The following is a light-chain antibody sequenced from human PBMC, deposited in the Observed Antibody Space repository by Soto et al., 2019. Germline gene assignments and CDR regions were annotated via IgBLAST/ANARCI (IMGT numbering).Light chain of an antibody. J-gene: IGLJ1*01. Sequence: QSVLTQPPSASGSPGQPVTISCTRTSSDVGGYDYVSWYQQHAGKAPKLMIYEVTIRPSGVSDRFSGSKSGNTASLTVSGLQAEDEADYYCSSYTGGNPSYVFGAGTKVTVL. CDR1: SSDVGGYDY. V-gene: IGLV2-8*01. CDR3: SSYTGGNPSYV. CDR2: EVT.